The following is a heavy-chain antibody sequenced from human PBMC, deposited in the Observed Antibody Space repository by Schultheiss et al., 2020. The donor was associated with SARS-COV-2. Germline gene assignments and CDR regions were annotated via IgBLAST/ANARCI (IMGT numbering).Heavy chain of an antibody. CDR3: AKDRKGDWGFDY. D-gene: IGHD7-27*01. CDR2: ISGSGGST. V-gene: IGHV3-23*01. CDR1: GFTFSSYA. Sequence: GGSLRLSCAASGFTFSSYAMSWVRQAPGKGLEWVSAISGSGGSTYYANSVKGRFTISRDNSKNTLYLQMNSLRAEDTAVYYCAKDRKGDWGFDYWGQGTLVTVSS. J-gene: IGHJ4*02.